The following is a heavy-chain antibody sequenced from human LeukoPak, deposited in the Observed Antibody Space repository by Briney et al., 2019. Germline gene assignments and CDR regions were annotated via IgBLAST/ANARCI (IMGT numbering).Heavy chain of an antibody. Sequence: PGGSLRLSCAASGFTFSNCAMSWVRQAPDKGLEWVSSISGPGGTTYYTDSVKGRFTISRDNSKNTLYLQMNSLRAEDTAVYYCARDLSYWGQGTLVTVSS. CDR1: GFTFSNCA. J-gene: IGHJ4*02. CDR2: ISGPGGTT. CDR3: ARDLSY. V-gene: IGHV3-23*01.